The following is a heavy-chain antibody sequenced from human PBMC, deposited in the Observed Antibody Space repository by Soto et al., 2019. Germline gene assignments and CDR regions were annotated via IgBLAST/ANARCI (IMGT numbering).Heavy chain of an antibody. Sequence: SGKVSCKASGYTFTRYGISWVRQAPGQGLEWMGWISAYNGNTNYAQKFQGRVTITADESTSTAYMELSSLRSEDTAVYYCARDPYSSSYNWFDPWGQGTLVTVSS. V-gene: IGHV1-18*01. CDR1: GYTFTRYG. D-gene: IGHD6-6*01. CDR3: ARDPYSSSYNWFDP. CDR2: ISAYNGNT. J-gene: IGHJ5*02.